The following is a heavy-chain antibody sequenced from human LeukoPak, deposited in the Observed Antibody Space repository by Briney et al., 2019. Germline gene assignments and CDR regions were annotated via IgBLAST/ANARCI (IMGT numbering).Heavy chain of an antibody. V-gene: IGHV4-4*07. CDR3: ARAPIIAAAPEYYFDY. D-gene: IGHD6-13*01. J-gene: IGHJ4*02. CDR1: GGSISSYY. CDR2: NPTSGST. Sequence: SETLSLTCTVSGGSISSYYWSWIRQPAAKGLEWIGRNPTSGSTNYNPSLKSRVTISVDTSKNQFSLKLSSVTAADTAVYYCARAPIIAAAPEYYFDYWGQGTLVTVSS.